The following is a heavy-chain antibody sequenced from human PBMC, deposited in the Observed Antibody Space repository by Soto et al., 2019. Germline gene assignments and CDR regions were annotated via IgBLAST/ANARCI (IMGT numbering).Heavy chain of an antibody. D-gene: IGHD6-13*01. J-gene: IGHJ1*01. Sequence: SETLSLTCTVSGGSMRNYFWTWIRQPPGKGLEWIGYIHYSGTTSFFPSYNPSLRSRVTISEDTSKNQFSLKLLSVPTADTALYSCAARAASSRNLAPSLDVWGQGTLVTVS. CDR1: GGSMRNYF. CDR3: AARAASSRNLAPSLDV. V-gene: IGHV4-59*01. CDR2: IHYSGTT.